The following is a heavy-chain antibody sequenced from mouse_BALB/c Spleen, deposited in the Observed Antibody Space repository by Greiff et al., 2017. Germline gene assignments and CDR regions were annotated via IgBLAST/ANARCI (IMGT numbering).Heavy chain of an antibody. CDR3: ASSRITAMDY. CDR1: GYTFTSYD. Sequence: VKLVESGPELVKPGALVKISCKASGYTFTSYDINWVKQRPGQGLECIGWIYPGDGSTKYNEKFKGKATLTADKSPSTAYMQLSSLTSENSAVYFCASSRITAMDYWGQGTSVTVSS. J-gene: IGHJ4*01. D-gene: IGHD2-4*01. V-gene: IGHV1S56*01. CDR2: IYPGDGST.